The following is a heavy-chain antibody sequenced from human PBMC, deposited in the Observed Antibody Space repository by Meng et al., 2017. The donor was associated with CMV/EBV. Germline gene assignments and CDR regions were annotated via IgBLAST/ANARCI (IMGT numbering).Heavy chain of an antibody. D-gene: IGHD2-2*01. CDR1: GYSLTSNW. CDR3: ARLISSSTSCYDY. Sequence: KASGYSLTSNWIGWVRQMPGKGLERMVIISPGDSDTRYSPSFQGQVTISADKSISTAYLQWSSLKASDTAMYYCARLISSSTSCYDYWGQGTLVTVSS. J-gene: IGHJ4*02. V-gene: IGHV5-51*01. CDR2: ISPGDSDT.